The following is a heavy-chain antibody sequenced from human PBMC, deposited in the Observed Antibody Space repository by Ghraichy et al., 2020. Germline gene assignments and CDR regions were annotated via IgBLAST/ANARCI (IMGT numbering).Heavy chain of an antibody. CDR1: GGSVSSGSYY. CDR2: IYYSGST. Sequence: SETLSLTCTVSGGSVSSGSYYWSWIRQPPGKGLEWIGYIYYSGSTNYNPSLKSRVTISLDTSKNQFSLKLSSVTAADTAVYYCARDETCTGCNKKKDAFDIWGQGTMVTVSS. CDR3: ARDETCTGCNKKKDAFDI. V-gene: IGHV4-61*01. J-gene: IGHJ3*02. D-gene: IGHD2-2*02.